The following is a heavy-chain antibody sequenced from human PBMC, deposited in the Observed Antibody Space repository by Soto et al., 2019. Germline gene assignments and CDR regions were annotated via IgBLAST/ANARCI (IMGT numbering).Heavy chain of an antibody. CDR1: GYTFTTHG. V-gene: IGHV5-51*01. J-gene: IGHJ6*02. Sequence: PGESLKISCKGSGYTFTTHGIAWVRQMPGKGLEWMGIIYPGDSDTKYSPSFQGQVTISADKSISTAYLQWNSLKASDTAIYYCAKITGYVAHMDVWGQGTTVTVSS. CDR3: AKITGYVAHMDV. D-gene: IGHD3-10*02. CDR2: IYPGDSDT.